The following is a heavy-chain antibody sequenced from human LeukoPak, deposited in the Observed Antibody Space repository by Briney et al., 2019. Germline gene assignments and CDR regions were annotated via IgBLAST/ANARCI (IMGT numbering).Heavy chain of an antibody. CDR1: GGTFSSYA. J-gene: IGHJ4*02. D-gene: IGHD6-6*01. V-gene: IGHV1-69*13. CDR2: IIPIFGTA. CDR3: ARDRGGRIAARPFDY. Sequence: SVKVSCKASGGTFSSYAISWVRQAPGQGLEWMGGIIPIFGTANYAQKFQGRVTITADESTSTAYMELSSLRSEDTAVYYCARDRGGRIAARPFDYWGQGTLVTVSS.